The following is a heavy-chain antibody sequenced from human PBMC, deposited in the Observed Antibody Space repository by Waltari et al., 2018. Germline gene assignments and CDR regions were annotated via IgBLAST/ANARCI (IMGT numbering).Heavy chain of an antibody. CDR2: IYSGGST. CDR1: GFTVSSNS. V-gene: IGHV3-53*01. D-gene: IGHD6-19*01. J-gene: IGHJ4*02. CDR3: ASRPAVAGTWAFDY. Sequence: EVQLVESGGGLIQPGGSLRLSCAASGFTVSSNSMSWVRRAPGKGLEWVSVIYSGGSTYYADSVKGRFTISRDNSKNTLYLQMNSLRAEDTAVFYCASRPAVAGTWAFDYWGQGTLVTVSS.